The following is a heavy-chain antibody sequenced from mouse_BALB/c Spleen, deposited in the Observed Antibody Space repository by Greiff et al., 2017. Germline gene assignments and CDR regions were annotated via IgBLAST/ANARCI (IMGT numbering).Heavy chain of an antibody. Sequence: DVQLVESGGGLVQPGGSLKLSCAASGFTFSSYGMSWVRQTPDKRLELVATINSNGGSTYYPDSVKGRFTISRDNAKNTLYLQMSSLKSEDTAMYYCARKGDGYYYYYAMDYWGQGTSVTVSS. CDR3: ARKGDGYYYYYAMDY. D-gene: IGHD2-3*01. CDR1: GFTFSSYG. CDR2: INSNGGST. V-gene: IGHV5-6-3*01. J-gene: IGHJ4*01.